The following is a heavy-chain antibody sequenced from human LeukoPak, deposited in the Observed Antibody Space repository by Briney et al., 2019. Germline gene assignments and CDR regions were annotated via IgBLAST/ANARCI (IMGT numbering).Heavy chain of an antibody. V-gene: IGHV6-1*01. CDR3: ARDLGSSGRFDY. CDR2: LYYRSKWYY. D-gene: IGHD3-22*01. J-gene: IGHJ4*02. Sequence: SQALSLTCVISGDCVSSYSAAGMWIRQSPSRGVVWLGCLYYRSKWYYDYAVSAKSRITINPDTSKNQFSLQLNSVAPEDTAGYYCARDLGSSGRFDYWGQGTLVTVSS. CDR1: GDCVSSYSAA.